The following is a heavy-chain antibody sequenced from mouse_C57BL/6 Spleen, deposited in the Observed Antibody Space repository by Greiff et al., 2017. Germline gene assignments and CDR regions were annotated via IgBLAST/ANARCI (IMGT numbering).Heavy chain of an antibody. V-gene: IGHV1-54*01. CDR2: INPGSGGT. CDR1: GYAFTNYL. Sequence: VKLQESGAELVRPGTSVKVSCKASGYAFTNYLIEWVKQRPGQGLEWIGVINPGSGGTNYNEKFKGKATLTADKSSSTAYMQLSSLTSEDSAVYFCAREGGGNPAWFAYWGQGTLVTVSA. J-gene: IGHJ3*01. CDR3: AREGGGNPAWFAY. D-gene: IGHD1-1*02.